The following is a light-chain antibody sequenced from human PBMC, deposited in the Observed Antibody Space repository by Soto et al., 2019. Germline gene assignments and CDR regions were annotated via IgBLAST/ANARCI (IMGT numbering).Light chain of an antibody. J-gene: IGKJ5*01. CDR1: QSVSSY. CDR3: QQRSTWSGIT. Sequence: EIVLTQSPATLSLSPGERATLSCRASQSVSSYLAWYQQKPGQAPRLLIYDASNRATGIPARFSGSGSGTDFTLTISSLEPEDFAVYYCQQRSTWSGITFCQGTRLEI. V-gene: IGKV3-11*01. CDR2: DAS.